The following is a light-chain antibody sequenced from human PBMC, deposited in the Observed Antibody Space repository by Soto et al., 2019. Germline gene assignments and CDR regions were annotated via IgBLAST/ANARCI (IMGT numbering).Light chain of an antibody. CDR3: QQSYSTPPT. CDR1: QSISSY. V-gene: IGKV1-39*01. CDR2: AAS. Sequence: DIPMTQSPSSLSASVGDRVTNTCRASQSISSYLNWYQQKPGKAPKLLIYAASSLQSGVPSRFSGSGSGTDFTLTISSLQPEDFATYYCQQSYSTPPTFGQGTKVDIK. J-gene: IGKJ1*01.